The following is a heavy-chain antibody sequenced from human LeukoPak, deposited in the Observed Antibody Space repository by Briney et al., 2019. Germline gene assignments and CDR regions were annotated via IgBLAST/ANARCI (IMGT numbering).Heavy chain of an antibody. J-gene: IGHJ4*02. CDR3: AREGGPVEMATIRFYFDY. V-gene: IGHV3-23*01. D-gene: IGHD5-24*01. CDR1: GFTFSSYA. Sequence: GGSLRLSCAASGFTFSSYAMSWVRQAPGKGLEWVSAISGSGGSTYYADSVKGRFTISRDNSKNTLYLQMNSLRAEDTAVYYCAREGGPVEMATIRFYFDYWGQGTLVTVSS. CDR2: ISGSGGST.